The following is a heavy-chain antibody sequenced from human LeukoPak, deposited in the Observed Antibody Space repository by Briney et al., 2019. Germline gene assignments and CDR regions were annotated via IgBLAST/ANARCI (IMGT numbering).Heavy chain of an antibody. Sequence: PSETLSLTCTVSGGSISSSSYYWGWTRQPPGKGLEWIGSIYYSGSTYYNPSLKSRVTISVDTSKNQFSLKLSSVTAADTAVYYCARRGYYGSGGWFDPWGQGTLVTVSS. V-gene: IGHV4-39*01. CDR2: IYYSGST. CDR3: ARRGYYGSGGWFDP. CDR1: GGSISSSSYY. D-gene: IGHD3-10*01. J-gene: IGHJ5*02.